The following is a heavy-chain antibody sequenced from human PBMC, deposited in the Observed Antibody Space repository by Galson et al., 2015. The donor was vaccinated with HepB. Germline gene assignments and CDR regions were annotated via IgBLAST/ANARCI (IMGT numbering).Heavy chain of an antibody. J-gene: IGHJ5*01. CDR1: GDSVSSHTAA. CDR3: ARDRELRGSWVDS. V-gene: IGHV6-1*01. CDR2: TYYRSKWYN. D-gene: IGHD3-10*01. Sequence: CAISGDSVSSHTAAWNWLRQSPSRGLEWLGRTYYRSKWYNDYAASVKSRISINPDTSKNQFSLHLNSVTPEDTAIYYCARDRELRGSWVDSWGQEPWSPSPQ.